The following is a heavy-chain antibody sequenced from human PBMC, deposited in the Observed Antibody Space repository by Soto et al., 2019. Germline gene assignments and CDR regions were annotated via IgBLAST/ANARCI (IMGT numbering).Heavy chain of an antibody. V-gene: IGHV3-23*01. Sequence: PGGSLRLSCAASGFTFSSYAMSWVRQAPGKGLEWVSAISGSGGSTYYADSVKGRFTVSRDNSKNTLYLQMNSLRAEDTAVYYCAKGQVFIAAAGDFDYWGQGTLVTVSS. CDR2: ISGSGGST. J-gene: IGHJ4*02. CDR1: GFTFSSYA. CDR3: AKGQVFIAAAGDFDY. D-gene: IGHD6-13*01.